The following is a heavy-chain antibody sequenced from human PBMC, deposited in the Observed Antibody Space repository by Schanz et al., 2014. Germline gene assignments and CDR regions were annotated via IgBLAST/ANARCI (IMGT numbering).Heavy chain of an antibody. Sequence: EVQLVESGGGLVQPGGSLRLSCTASGFTFSSYSLNWVRQAPGKGLEWVSYIGNGGVTIYYADSVKGRFTMSRDNAKNSVFLQMNSLRAEDTAVYYCARPPHDSSGYYPFDYWGQGTLVTVSS. CDR1: GFTFSSYS. CDR2: IGNGGVTI. V-gene: IGHV3-48*01. D-gene: IGHD3-22*01. CDR3: ARPPHDSSGYYPFDY. J-gene: IGHJ4*02.